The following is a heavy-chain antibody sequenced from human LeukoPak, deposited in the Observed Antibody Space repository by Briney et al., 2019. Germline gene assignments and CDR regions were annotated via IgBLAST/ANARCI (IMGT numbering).Heavy chain of an antibody. Sequence: ASVKASCKACGYTFIIYYIQWVRQAPGQGLEWMGTVNPSGGSTNYAQKFQGRITMTRDTSTSTVYMELSSLRSEDTAVYYCARGKTMGDYWGQGTLVTVSS. CDR1: GYTFIIYY. CDR3: ARGKTMGDY. CDR2: VNPSGGST. D-gene: IGHD4/OR15-4a*01. V-gene: IGHV1-46*01. J-gene: IGHJ4*02.